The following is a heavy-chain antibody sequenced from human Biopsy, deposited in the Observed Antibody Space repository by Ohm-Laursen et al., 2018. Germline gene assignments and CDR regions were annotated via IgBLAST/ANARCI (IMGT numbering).Heavy chain of an antibody. J-gene: IGHJ6*02. Sequence: TLSLTCIVSGDSATKYYWSWIRQPPGKGLEWIGHIYYSVMTNYNPSLQSRVSISVDTSRNQVSLTLSSVTAADTAVYYCARDSGILNYGNFKYYHYYGMDVWGQGTKVTVSS. V-gene: IGHV4-59*02. CDR3: ARDSGILNYGNFKYYHYYGMDV. CDR1: GDSATKYY. D-gene: IGHD4-11*01. CDR2: IYYSVMT.